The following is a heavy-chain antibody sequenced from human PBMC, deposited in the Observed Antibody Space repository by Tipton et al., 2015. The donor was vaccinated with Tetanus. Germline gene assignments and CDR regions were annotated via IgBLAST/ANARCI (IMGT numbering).Heavy chain of an antibody. CDR3: TTSGIVESGSRVAY. J-gene: IGHJ4*02. D-gene: IGHD3-10*01. V-gene: IGHV3-15*07. CDR1: GLFLKNAW. CDR2: IKNKADGGTT. Sequence: SLRLSCTTSGLFLKNAWMNWVRQAPGKGLEWVGRIKNKADGGTTDYSARVKDRFSIPRDDSKDTLLRQMNSLKTEATAVYYCTTSGIVESGSRVAYWGRGPLVVVSS.